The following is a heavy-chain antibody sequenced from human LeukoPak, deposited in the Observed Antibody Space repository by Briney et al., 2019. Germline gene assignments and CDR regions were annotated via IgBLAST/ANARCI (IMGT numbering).Heavy chain of an antibody. CDR2: IYYSGST. Sequence: PSETLSLTCTVSGGSISSYYWSWIRQPPGKGLEWIGYIYYSGSTNYNPSLKSRVTISVDTSKNQLSLKLSSVTAADTAVYYCARNQPYDFWSGYYNNWFDPWGQGTLVTVSS. V-gene: IGHV4-59*01. D-gene: IGHD3-3*01. CDR3: ARNQPYDFWSGYYNNWFDP. CDR1: GGSISSYY. J-gene: IGHJ5*02.